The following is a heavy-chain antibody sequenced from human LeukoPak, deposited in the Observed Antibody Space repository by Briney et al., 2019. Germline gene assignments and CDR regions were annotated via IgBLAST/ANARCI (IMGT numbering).Heavy chain of an antibody. Sequence: GGSLRLSCAASGFTFKAYWMSWVRQAPGTGLEWVANIQQDGSEKNYVDSVKGRFTISRDNARNSLYLEMNSLRAADTAVYYCARLRYTYGKNFDYWGQGTLVTVSS. D-gene: IGHD5-18*01. CDR3: ARLRYTYGKNFDY. J-gene: IGHJ4*02. CDR1: GFTFKAYW. CDR2: IQQDGSEK. V-gene: IGHV3-7*01.